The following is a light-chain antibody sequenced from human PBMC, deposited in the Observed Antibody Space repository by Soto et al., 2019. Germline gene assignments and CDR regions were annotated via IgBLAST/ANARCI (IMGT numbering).Light chain of an antibody. Sequence: ESVLTQSPATLSLSPGERATLSCRASQSVGSNYLAWYQQKPGQAPRLLIYDAFRRATGIPDRFTGSGSGTDFTLSISRLEPEDFAVYYCQQYSRSLITFGQGTRLEIK. CDR2: DAF. CDR1: QSVGSNY. J-gene: IGKJ5*01. CDR3: QQYSRSLIT. V-gene: IGKV3-20*01.